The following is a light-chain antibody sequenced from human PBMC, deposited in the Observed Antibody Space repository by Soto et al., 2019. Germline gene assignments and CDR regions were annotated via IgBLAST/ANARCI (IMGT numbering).Light chain of an antibody. CDR3: QQYNNWPPYT. CDR1: HSVSSS. J-gene: IGKJ2*01. V-gene: IGKV3-15*01. CDR2: GAS. Sequence: IVMTQSPATLSVSPGERATLSCRASHSVSSSLAWYQLKPGQAPRLLIYGASTRATGIPARFSGSVSGTEFTLTISSLQSEDFAVYYCQQYNNWPPYTFGQGTKLEIK.